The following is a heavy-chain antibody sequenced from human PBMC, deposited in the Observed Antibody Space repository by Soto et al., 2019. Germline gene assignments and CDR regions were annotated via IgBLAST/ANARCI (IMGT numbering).Heavy chain of an antibody. J-gene: IGHJ4*02. Sequence: GGSLRLSCAASGFTFSSYAMNWVRQAPGKGLEWVSGISGGGARMYYADSVKGRFTISRDNSKNTLYLQMSSLRAEDTAVYYCATPYHYDSSGYYFRPFYYLGQGTLVTVFS. CDR2: ISGGGARM. V-gene: IGHV3-23*01. CDR1: GFTFSSYA. CDR3: ATPYHYDSSGYYFRPFYY. D-gene: IGHD3-22*01.